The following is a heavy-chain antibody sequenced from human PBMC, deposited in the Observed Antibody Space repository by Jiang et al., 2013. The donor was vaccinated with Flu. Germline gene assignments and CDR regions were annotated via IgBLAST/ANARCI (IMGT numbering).Heavy chain of an antibody. J-gene: IGHJ5*01. CDR1: GYSMSTGYY. CDR3: ARNMTGTYGVFDF. D-gene: IGHD2-8*01. CDR2: IYYSGST. V-gene: IGHV4-38-2*02. Sequence: LLKPSETLTLTCTVSGYSMSTGYYGGWIRKPPGKGLEWIGSIYYSGSTYYNPSFKSRVTISVDASKNQFSLRLRSVTAADTAVYYCARNMTGTYGVFDFWSQGTLVTVSS.